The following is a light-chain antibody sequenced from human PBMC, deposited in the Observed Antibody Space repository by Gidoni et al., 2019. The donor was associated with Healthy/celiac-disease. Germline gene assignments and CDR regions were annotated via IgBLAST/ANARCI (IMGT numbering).Light chain of an antibody. Sequence: QSVLTQPPSASGSPGQSVTISCTGTGNDVGGYNYVSWYQQYPGKAPRLIIYEVNKRQSGVPDRFSGSKSANTASLTVSGLQAEDAADYFCSSYAGRGNLGVFGGGTKLTVL. CDR2: EVN. CDR3: SSYAGRGNLGV. V-gene: IGLV2-8*01. J-gene: IGLJ3*02. CDR1: GNDVGGYNY.